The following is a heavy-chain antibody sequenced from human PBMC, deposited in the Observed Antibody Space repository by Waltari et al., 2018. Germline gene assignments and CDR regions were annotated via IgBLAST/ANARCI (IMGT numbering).Heavy chain of an antibody. V-gene: IGHV4-34*01. CDR3: ARGFRGIFWLPSNWFDP. CDR2: INHSGST. CDR1: GGSFSGYY. Sequence: QVQLQQWGAGLLKPSETLSLTCAVYGGSFSGYYWSWIRQPPGKGLEWIGEINHSGSTNYNPSLKSRVTISVDTSKNQFSLKLGSVTAADTAVYYCARGFRGIFWLPSNWFDPWGQGTLVTVSS. D-gene: IGHD3-9*01. J-gene: IGHJ5*02.